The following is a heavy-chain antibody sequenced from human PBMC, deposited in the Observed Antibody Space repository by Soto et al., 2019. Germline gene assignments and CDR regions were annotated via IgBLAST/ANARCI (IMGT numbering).Heavy chain of an antibody. J-gene: IGHJ6*02. CDR3: ASRRGGSHGDYSGMDV. V-gene: IGHV4-39*01. CDR2: IYYSGST. CDR1: GCSISSSSYY. Sequence: SETLSITCTVSGCSISSSSYYWGWILQPPGKGLEWIGSIYYSGSTYYNPSLKSRVTISVDTSKNQFSLKLSSVTAADTAVYYCASRRGGSHGDYSGMDVWGQGTTVTVSS. D-gene: IGHD2-15*01.